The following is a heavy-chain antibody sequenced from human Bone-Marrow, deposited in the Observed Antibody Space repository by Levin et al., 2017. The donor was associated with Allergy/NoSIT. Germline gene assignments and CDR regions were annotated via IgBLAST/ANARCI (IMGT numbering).Heavy chain of an antibody. CDR1: GFTFDDYA. V-gene: IGHV3-9*01. J-gene: IGHJ6*02. Sequence: GGSLRLSCAASGFTFDDYAMHWVRQAPGKGLEWVSGISWNSGSIGYADSVKGRFTISRDNAKNSLYLQMNSLRAEDTALYYCAKDLWGSGSYYNNLANYYYYGMDVWGQGTTVTVSS. D-gene: IGHD3-10*01. CDR3: AKDLWGSGSYYNNLANYYYYGMDV. CDR2: ISWNSGSI.